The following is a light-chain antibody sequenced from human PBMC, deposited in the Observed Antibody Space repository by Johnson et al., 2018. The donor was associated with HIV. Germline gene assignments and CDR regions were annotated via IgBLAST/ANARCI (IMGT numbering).Light chain of an antibody. J-gene: IGLJ1*01. CDR1: SSNIGNNY. V-gene: IGLV1-51*02. Sequence: QYVLTQPPSVSAAPGQKVTISCSGSSSNIGNNYVSWYQQLPGTAPKLLIYEDTRRPSGIPDRFSGSKSGTSATLGITGLQTGDEGDYYCGAWESSLSIYVFGSGTKVTVL. CDR3: GAWESSLSIYV. CDR2: EDT.